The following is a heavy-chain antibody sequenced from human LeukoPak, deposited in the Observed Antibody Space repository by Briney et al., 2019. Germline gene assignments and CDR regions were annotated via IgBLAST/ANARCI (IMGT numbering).Heavy chain of an antibody. D-gene: IGHD6-19*01. CDR2: ISYDGSNK. V-gene: IGHV3-30*04. J-gene: IGHJ4*02. CDR3: ARDSLPRVYSSGSY. CDR1: GFTFSSYA. Sequence: GGSLRLSCAASGFTFSSYAMHWVRQAPGKGLEWVAVISYDGSNKYYADSVKGRFTISRDNSKNTLYLQMNSLRAEDTAVYYCARDSLPRVYSSGSYWGQGTLVTVSS.